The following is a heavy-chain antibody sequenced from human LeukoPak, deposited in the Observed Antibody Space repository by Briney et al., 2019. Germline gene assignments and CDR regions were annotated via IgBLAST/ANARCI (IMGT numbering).Heavy chain of an antibody. D-gene: IGHD3-3*01. Sequence: GGSLRLSCAASGFTFSSYAMSWVRQAPGKGLEWVSAISGSGGSTYYADSVKGRFTISRDNSTNTLYLQMNSLRAEDTAVYYCAKAHDFWSGYYYFDYWGQGTLVTVSS. CDR2: ISGSGGST. V-gene: IGHV3-23*01. J-gene: IGHJ4*02. CDR3: AKAHDFWSGYYYFDY. CDR1: GFTFSSYA.